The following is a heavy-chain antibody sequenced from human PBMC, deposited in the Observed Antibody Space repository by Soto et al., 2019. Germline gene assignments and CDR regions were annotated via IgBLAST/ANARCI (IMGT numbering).Heavy chain of an antibody. D-gene: IGHD5-18*01. CDR2: ISSSSSTI. Sequence: EVQLVESGGGLVQPGGSLRLSCAASGFTFSSYSMNWVRQAPGKGLEWVSYISSSSSTIYYADSVKGRFTISRDNAKNXLYLQMNSLRDEDTAVYYCASVGVDTAMAPDAFDIWGQGTMVTVSS. CDR1: GFTFSSYS. J-gene: IGHJ3*02. V-gene: IGHV3-48*02. CDR3: ASVGVDTAMAPDAFDI.